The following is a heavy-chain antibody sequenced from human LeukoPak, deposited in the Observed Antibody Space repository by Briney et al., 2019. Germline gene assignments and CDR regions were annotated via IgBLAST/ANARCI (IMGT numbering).Heavy chain of an antibody. J-gene: IGHJ3*02. V-gene: IGHV3-33*01. D-gene: IGHD1-26*01. CDR2: IWYDGSNK. Sequence: PGGSLRLSCAASGFTFSSYGMHWVRQAPGKGLEWVAVIWYDGSNKYYADSVKGRFTFSRDNSNNTLYLQMNSLRVEDTAVYYCARGVGQDAFDIWGQGTMVTVSS. CDR1: GFTFSSYG. CDR3: ARGVGQDAFDI.